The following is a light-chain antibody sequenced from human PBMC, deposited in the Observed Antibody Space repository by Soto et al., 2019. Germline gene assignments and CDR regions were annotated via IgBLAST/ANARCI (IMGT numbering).Light chain of an antibody. Sequence: IVMTQSPATLSVSPGERATLSCRASQSVSSILAWYQQKPGQPPRLLIYGASTRATGFPARFSGSGSGTEFTLTISSLQSEDFAAYYCQQYNTWPRTFGQGTKVDIK. J-gene: IGKJ1*01. CDR2: GAS. V-gene: IGKV3-15*01. CDR3: QQYNTWPRT. CDR1: QSVSSI.